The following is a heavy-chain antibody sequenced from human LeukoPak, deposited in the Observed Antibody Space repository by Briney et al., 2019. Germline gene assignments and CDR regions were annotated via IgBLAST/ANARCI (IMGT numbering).Heavy chain of an antibody. CDR3: ARVEATGGLWNYYYYMDV. CDR2: INPNSGGT. D-gene: IGHD1-26*01. V-gene: IGHV1-2*02. J-gene: IGHJ6*03. Sequence: ASVKVSCKASGYTFTGYYMHWVRQAPGQGLEWMGWINPNSGGTNYAQKFQGRVTMTRDTSISTAYMELSRLRSDDTAVYYCARVEATGGLWNYYYYMDVWGKGTTVTVSS. CDR1: GYTFTGYY.